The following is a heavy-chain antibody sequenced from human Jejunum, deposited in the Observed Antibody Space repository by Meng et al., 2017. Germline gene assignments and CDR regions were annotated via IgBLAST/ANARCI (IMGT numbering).Heavy chain of an antibody. Sequence: QVQLQDWRPGLLRPSGTLSLTCAVSGGSISTSDWWSWVRQPPGKGLEWIGEIHHSGSTNYNPSLKSRVTISVDKSKNQFSLKLNSVTAADTAVYYCAREWSGSYRHFDYWGQGTLVTVSS. D-gene: IGHD1-26*01. CDR3: AREWSGSYRHFDY. CDR1: GGSISTSDW. J-gene: IGHJ4*02. CDR2: IHHSGST. V-gene: IGHV4-4*02.